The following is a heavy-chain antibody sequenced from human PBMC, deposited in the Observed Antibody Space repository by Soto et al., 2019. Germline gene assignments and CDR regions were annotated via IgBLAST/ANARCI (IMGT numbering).Heavy chain of an antibody. Sequence: GGSLRLSCAASGFTFSDCYMRGWRQAPGKEGEGGSEIISSSGTIYYADSLKGRFTISRDKAKNSLYLQMNSLRAADTAVYYFASDLEIWGQGTLVTVSS. CDR1: GFTFSDCY. D-gene: IGHD3-3*01. J-gene: IGHJ4*02. CDR3: ASDLEI. V-gene: IGHV3-11*01. CDR2: IISSSGTI.